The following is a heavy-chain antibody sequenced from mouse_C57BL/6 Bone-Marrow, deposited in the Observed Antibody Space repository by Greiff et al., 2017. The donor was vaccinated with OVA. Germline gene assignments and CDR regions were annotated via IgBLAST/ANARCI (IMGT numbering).Heavy chain of an antibody. CDR2: INPSSGST. CDR1: GYTFTSYW. CDR3: ANSPYFDY. V-gene: IGHV1-7*01. J-gene: IGHJ2*01. Sequence: VQLQQSGAELAKPGASVKLSCKASGYTFTSYWMHWVKQRPGQGLEWIGYINPSSGSTKYNQKFKDKATLTADQSSSTAYMQLSSLTDEDSAVYYCANSPYFDYWGQGTTLTVSS.